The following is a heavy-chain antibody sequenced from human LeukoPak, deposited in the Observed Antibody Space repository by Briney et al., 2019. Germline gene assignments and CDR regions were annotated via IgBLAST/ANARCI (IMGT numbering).Heavy chain of an antibody. CDR1: GFTFSSYG. CDR2: ISYDGSNK. V-gene: IGHV3-30*03. J-gene: IGHJ4*02. D-gene: IGHD3-10*01. Sequence: GGSLRLSCAASGFTFSSYGMHWVRQAPGKGLEWVAVISYDGSNKYYADSVKGRFTISRDNSKNTLYLQMNSLRDEDTAVYYCARKRSGTYAPDYWGQGTLVTVSS. CDR3: ARKRSGTYAPDY.